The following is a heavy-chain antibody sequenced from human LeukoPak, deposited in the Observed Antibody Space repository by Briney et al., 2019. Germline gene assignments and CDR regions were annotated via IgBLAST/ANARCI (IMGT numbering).Heavy chain of an antibody. CDR1: GFTFSSYA. D-gene: IGHD4-17*01. CDR3: GKDPNGDYVGAFDM. Sequence: GGSLRLSCAASGFTFSSYAMHWVRQAPGKGLEWVAVISYDGSNKYYADSVKGRFTISRDNSKNTLYLQMNSLRAEDTAVYYCGKDPNGDYVGAFDMWGQGTMVTVSP. J-gene: IGHJ3*02. CDR2: ISYDGSNK. V-gene: IGHV3-30-3*01.